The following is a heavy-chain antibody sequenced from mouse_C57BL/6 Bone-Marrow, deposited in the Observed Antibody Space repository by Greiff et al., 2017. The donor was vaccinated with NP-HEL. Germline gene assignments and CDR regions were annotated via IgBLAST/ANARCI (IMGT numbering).Heavy chain of an antibody. CDR3: AGHGAY. Sequence: VQLQQSGPGLVKPSQSLSLTCSVTGYSITSGYYWNWIRQFPGNKLEWMGYISYDGSNNYNPSLKNRISITRDTSKNQFFLKLNSVTTEDTATYYCAGHGAYWGQGTLVTVSA. J-gene: IGHJ3*01. CDR1: GYSITSGYY. V-gene: IGHV3-6*01. CDR2: ISYDGSN.